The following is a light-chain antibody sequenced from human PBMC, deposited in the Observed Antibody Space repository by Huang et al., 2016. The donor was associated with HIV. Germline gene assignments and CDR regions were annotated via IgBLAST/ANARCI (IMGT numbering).Light chain of an antibody. J-gene: IGKJ1*01. CDR3: QQYGSSPWT. CDR2: GSS. Sequence: EIVLTQSPGTLSLSPGERATLACRASQSVSRSYLAWYLQKPGPAPRLLIYGSSSRATGLPDRFSGSGSGTDFTLTISRLEPEDFAVYYCQQYGSSPWTFGQGTKVEIK. V-gene: IGKV3-20*01. CDR1: QSVSRSY.